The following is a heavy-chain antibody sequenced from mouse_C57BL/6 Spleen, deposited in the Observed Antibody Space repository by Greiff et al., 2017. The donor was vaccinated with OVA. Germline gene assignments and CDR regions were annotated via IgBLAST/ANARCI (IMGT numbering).Heavy chain of an antibody. CDR3: ARGDWDGEGGCDY. Sequence: EVQLVESGGGFVKPGGSLKLSCAASGFTFSDYGMHWVRQAPEQGLEWVAYISRGSSTIYYADTVKGRFTITRDTAKNTLFLQMTSLRSEDAAMDYCARGDWDGEGGCDYWGQGTTLTVSS. CDR1: GFTFSDYG. J-gene: IGHJ2*01. V-gene: IGHV5-17*01. D-gene: IGHD4-1*01. CDR2: ISRGSSTI.